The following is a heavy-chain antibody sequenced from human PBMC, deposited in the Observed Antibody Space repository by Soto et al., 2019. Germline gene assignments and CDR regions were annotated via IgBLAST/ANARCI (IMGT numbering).Heavy chain of an antibody. D-gene: IGHD2-15*01. CDR1: GYAVSSNSAA. J-gene: IGHJ6*02. Sequence: QTLSLTSVVSGYAVSSNSAAWNLVRQSPSRGLEWLGRTYDSSRWYSDYAVSVRSRIDINADTSKNQVSLQLNSVTPEDTAVYYCSRSEEDSDYYYYGMDVWGQGTTVTVSS. V-gene: IGHV6-1*01. CDR3: SRSEEDSDYYYYGMDV. CDR2: TYDSSRWYS.